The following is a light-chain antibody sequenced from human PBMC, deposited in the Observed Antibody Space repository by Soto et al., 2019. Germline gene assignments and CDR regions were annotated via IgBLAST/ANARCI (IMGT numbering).Light chain of an antibody. V-gene: IGLV2-14*01. J-gene: IGLJ2*01. Sequence: QSALTQPASVSGSPGQSITISCTGTRSDVGGYNYVSWYQQHPGKAPKLLIYDVSNRPSGVSNRFSGSKSGNTASLTISGLQAEEEADYSCSSYTRSSTLVVFGGGTKVTVL. CDR3: SSYTRSSTLVV. CDR2: DVS. CDR1: RSDVGGYNY.